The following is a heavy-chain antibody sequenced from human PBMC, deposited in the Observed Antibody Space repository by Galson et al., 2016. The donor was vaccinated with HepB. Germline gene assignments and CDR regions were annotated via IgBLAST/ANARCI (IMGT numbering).Heavy chain of an antibody. J-gene: IGHJ3*02. D-gene: IGHD6-13*01. Sequence: SLRLSCAASGFTVSNNYMSWVRQAPGKGLEWVSSIKNSNSDVYYEDSVKGRFTISRDNAENSLYLQMDSLTAEDTAMYYCARARIAALGTGAFDMWGQGTMVTVSS. CDR1: GFTVSNNY. V-gene: IGHV3-21*01. CDR2: IKNSNSDV. CDR3: ARARIAALGTGAFDM.